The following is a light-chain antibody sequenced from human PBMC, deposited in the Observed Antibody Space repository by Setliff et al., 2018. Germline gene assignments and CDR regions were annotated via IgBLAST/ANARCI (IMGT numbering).Light chain of an antibody. J-gene: IGLJ2*01. CDR3: LSYTSKTTHAL. CDR2: DVD. V-gene: IGLV2-14*01. CDR1: RSDVGAYDY. Sequence: QSALTQPASVSGSPGQSITISCTGSRSDVGAYDYVSWYQQRPGEAPKLIIYDVDNRPSGVSDRFSGSKSGNTASLTISGLLSEDEADYYCLSYTSKTTHALFGGGTKVTVL.